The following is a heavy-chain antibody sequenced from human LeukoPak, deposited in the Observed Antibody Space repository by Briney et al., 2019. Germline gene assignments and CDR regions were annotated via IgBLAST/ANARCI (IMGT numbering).Heavy chain of an antibody. J-gene: IGHJ4*02. CDR3: ARDLYDYVWGSYRYGGVFDY. D-gene: IGHD3-16*02. CDR1: GFTLSSYS. V-gene: IGHV3-21*01. CDR2: ISSSSSYI. Sequence: GGSLRLSCAASGFTLSSYSMNWVRQAPGKGLEWVSSISSSSSYIYYADSVKGRFTISRDNAKNSLYLQMNSLRAEDTAVYYCARDLYDYVWGSYRYGGVFDYWGQGTLVTVSS.